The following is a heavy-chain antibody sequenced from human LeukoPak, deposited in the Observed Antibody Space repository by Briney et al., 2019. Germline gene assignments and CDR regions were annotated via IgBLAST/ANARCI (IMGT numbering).Heavy chain of an antibody. CDR1: GFTFSSYG. Sequence: HAGGTLRLSCAASGFTFSSYGMSWVRQAPGKGLEWVSAISGSGGSTYYADSVKGRFTISRDNSKNTLYLQMNSLRAEDTAVYYCAKDRRYYYGSGSSPDYWGQGTLVTVSS. D-gene: IGHD3-10*01. CDR2: ISGSGGST. V-gene: IGHV3-23*01. CDR3: AKDRRYYYGSGSSPDY. J-gene: IGHJ4*02.